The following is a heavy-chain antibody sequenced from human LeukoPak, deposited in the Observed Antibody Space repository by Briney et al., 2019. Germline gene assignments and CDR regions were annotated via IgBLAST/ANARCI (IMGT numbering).Heavy chain of an antibody. J-gene: IGHJ4*02. V-gene: IGHV3-23*01. Sequence: GGSLRLSCAASGFTFSSYAMSWVRQAPGKGLEWVSAISGSGGSTYYADSVKGRFTISRDNSKNTLYLQMNSLKTEDTAVYYCTTGYCSSTSCDDFDYWGQGTLVTVSS. CDR1: GFTFSSYA. CDR2: ISGSGGST. CDR3: TTGYCSSTSCDDFDY. D-gene: IGHD2-2*01.